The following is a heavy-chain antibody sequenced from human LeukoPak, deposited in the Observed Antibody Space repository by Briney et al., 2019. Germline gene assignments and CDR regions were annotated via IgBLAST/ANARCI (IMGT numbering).Heavy chain of an antibody. J-gene: IGHJ4*02. CDR2: IIPILGIA. Sequence: GASVKVSCKASGGTFISYAISWVRQAPGQGLEWMGRIIPILGIANYAQKFQGRVTITADKSTSTAYMELSSLRSEDTAVYYCARGIDDYGDLLDYWGQGTLVTVSS. CDR1: GGTFISYA. CDR3: ARGIDDYGDLLDY. D-gene: IGHD4-17*01. V-gene: IGHV1-69*04.